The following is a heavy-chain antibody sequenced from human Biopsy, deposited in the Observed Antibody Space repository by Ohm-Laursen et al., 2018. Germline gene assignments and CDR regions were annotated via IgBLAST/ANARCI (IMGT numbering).Heavy chain of an antibody. CDR3: ARTPILIVSAGLVYRHRRHLQGMDV. V-gene: IGHV2-70*11. D-gene: IGHD6-13*01. CDR1: GFSLSARGMC. Sequence: PTQTLTLTGSFSGFSLSARGMCVSWIRQAPGKALEWLARVDWVDYKDYSASLQAKLSISKDTSNDQVVLTVNNVDPADTATYYCARTPILIVSAGLVYRHRRHLQGMDVWGQGIAVTVS. J-gene: IGHJ6*02. CDR2: VDWVDYK.